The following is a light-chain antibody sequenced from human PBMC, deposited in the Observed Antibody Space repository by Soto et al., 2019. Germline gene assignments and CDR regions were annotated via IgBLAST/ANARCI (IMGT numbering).Light chain of an antibody. CDR2: DAS. Sequence: VMTQAPATLSVSPGERATLSCRASQTINNNAAWYQLKDGQVPRLLISDASTRAAGIPDRLSGSGSGTDFTLTISRLEPEDFAVYYCQQRSNWPQTFGQGTKVDIK. CDR1: QTINNN. CDR3: QQRSNWPQT. V-gene: IGKV3-11*01. J-gene: IGKJ1*01.